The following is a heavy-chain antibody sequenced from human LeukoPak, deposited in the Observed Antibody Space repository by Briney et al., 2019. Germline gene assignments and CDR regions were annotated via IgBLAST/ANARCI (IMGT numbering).Heavy chain of an antibody. CDR1: GGSISSGSYY. CDR2: IYTSGST. D-gene: IGHD1-26*01. Sequence: PSQTLSLTCTVSGGSISSGSYYWSWIRRPAGKGLEWIGRIYTSGSTNYNPSLKSRVTISVDTSKNQFSLKLSSVTAADTAVYYCARGGELSNDYWGQGTLVTVSS. J-gene: IGHJ4*02. V-gene: IGHV4-61*02. CDR3: ARGGELSNDY.